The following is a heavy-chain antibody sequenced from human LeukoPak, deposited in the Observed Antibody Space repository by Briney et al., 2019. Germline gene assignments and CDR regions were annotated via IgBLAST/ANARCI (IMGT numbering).Heavy chain of an antibody. CDR1: GGSISSGSYY. CDR3: AKPDYGDAFDI. Sequence: PSETLSLTCNVSGGSISSGSYYWSWIRQPAGKGLEWIGRIYTSGSTNYNPSLKSRVTISVDTSKNQFSLKLSSVTAADTAVYYCAKPDYGDAFDIWGQGTMVTVSS. D-gene: IGHD4-17*01. CDR2: IYTSGST. J-gene: IGHJ3*02. V-gene: IGHV4-61*02.